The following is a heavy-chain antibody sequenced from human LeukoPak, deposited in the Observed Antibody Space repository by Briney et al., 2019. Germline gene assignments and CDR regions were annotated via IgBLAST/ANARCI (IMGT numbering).Heavy chain of an antibody. CDR3: ARLIDSIAAAGDYFDY. CDR1: GDSITSSSYY. D-gene: IGHD6-13*01. J-gene: IGHJ4*02. V-gene: IGHV4-39*01. CDR2: IYYSGST. Sequence: SETLSLTCSVFGDSITSSSYYWAWIRQSPEKGLEWIGSIYYSGSTYYNPSLKSRVTISVDTSKNQFSLKLSSVTAADTAVYYCARLIDSIAAAGDYFDYWGQGTLVTVSS.